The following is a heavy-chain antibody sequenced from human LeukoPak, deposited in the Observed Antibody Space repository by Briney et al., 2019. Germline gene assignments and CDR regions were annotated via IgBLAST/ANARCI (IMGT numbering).Heavy chain of an antibody. Sequence: ASVKVSCKASGYTFTGYYMHWVRQAPGQGLEWMGWINPNSGGTNYAQKFQGRVTMTRDTSISTAYMELSRLRSDDTAVYYCARDAAGNGAFDIWGQGTMVTVSS. D-gene: IGHD6-19*01. J-gene: IGHJ3*02. CDR2: INPNSGGT. CDR3: ARDAAGNGAFDI. CDR1: GYTFTGYY. V-gene: IGHV1-2*02.